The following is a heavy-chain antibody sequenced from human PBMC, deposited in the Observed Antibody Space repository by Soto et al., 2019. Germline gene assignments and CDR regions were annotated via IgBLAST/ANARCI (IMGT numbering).Heavy chain of an antibody. CDR3: ARARIAAAGDFDY. CDR2: IYYSGST. CDR1: GGSISSYY. D-gene: IGHD6-13*01. V-gene: IGHV4-59*01. J-gene: IGHJ4*02. Sequence: PSETLSLTCTVSGGSISSYYWSWIRQPPGKGLEWIGYIYYSGSTNYNPSLKSRVTISVDTSKNQFSLKLSSVTAADTAVYYCARARIAAAGDFDYWGQGTLVTVSS.